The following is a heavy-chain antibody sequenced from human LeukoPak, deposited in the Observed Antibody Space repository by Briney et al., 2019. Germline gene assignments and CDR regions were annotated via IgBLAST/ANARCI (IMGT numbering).Heavy chain of an antibody. V-gene: IGHV3-23*01. CDR3: AKDIAQGYTFGSIEQDY. CDR2: ISESGTGT. Sequence: GSLRLSCAASGVTFSRYAMSWVRQAPGKGLEWVSAISESGTGTYYADSVEGRFTISRDNSKNTLSLQMNSLRAEDTAVYYCAKDIAQGYTFGSIEQDYWGQGTLVTVSS. CDR1: GVTFSRYA. D-gene: IGHD5-18*01. J-gene: IGHJ4*02.